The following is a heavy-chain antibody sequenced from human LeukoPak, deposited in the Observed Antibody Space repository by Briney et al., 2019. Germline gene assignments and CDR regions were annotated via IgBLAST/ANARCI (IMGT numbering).Heavy chain of an antibody. CDR1: GFTFSSYS. J-gene: IGHJ6*02. Sequence: GGSLRLSCAASGFTFSSYSMNWVRQAPGKGLEWVSYISSSSTIYYADSVKGRFTISRDNAKNSLYLQMNSLRAEDTAVYYCAREGTAAAAPGGYYGMDVWGQGTTVTVSS. CDR3: AREGTAAAAPGGYYGMDV. CDR2: ISSSSTI. V-gene: IGHV3-48*01. D-gene: IGHD6-13*01.